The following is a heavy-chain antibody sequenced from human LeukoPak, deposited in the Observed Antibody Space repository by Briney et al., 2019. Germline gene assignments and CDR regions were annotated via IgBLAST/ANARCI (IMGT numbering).Heavy chain of an antibody. CDR3: AKGPKYYDYVWGSSGGMDV. D-gene: IGHD3-16*01. Sequence: GGSLRLSCAASGFTFSSYAMSWVRQAPGKGLEWVSAISGSGGSTYYADSVKGRFTISRDNAKNSLYLQMNSLRAEDTAVYYCAKGPKYYDYVWGSSGGMDVWGQGTTVTVSS. J-gene: IGHJ6*02. CDR1: GFTFSSYA. CDR2: ISGSGGST. V-gene: IGHV3-23*01.